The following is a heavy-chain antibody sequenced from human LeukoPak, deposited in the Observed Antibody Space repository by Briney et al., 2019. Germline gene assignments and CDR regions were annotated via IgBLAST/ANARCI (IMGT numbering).Heavy chain of an antibody. CDR3: ATANYCGGDCYSS. Sequence: PSETLSLTCTVSGGSISSSSYYWGWIRQPPGKGLEWIGSIYYSGSTYYNPSLKSRVTISVDTSKNQFSLKLSSVTAADTAVYYCATANYCGGDCYSSWGQGTLVTVSS. CDR2: IYYSGST. J-gene: IGHJ5*02. D-gene: IGHD2-21*02. CDR1: GGSISSSSYY. V-gene: IGHV4-39*01.